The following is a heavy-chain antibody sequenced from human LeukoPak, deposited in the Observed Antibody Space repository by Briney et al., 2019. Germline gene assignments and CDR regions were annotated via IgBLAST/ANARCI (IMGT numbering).Heavy chain of an antibody. Sequence: SETLSLTCTVSGGSISSSTYYWAWIRQPPGKGLEWIGGIYYTGSTYSTPSLKSRATISVDTSKNQFSLRLTSVTAADTAVYYCARLGDSAMVRYFDYWGQGTLVAVSS. CDR1: GGSISSSTYY. J-gene: IGHJ4*02. D-gene: IGHD5-18*01. CDR2: IYYTGST. CDR3: ARLGDSAMVRYFDY. V-gene: IGHV4-39*01.